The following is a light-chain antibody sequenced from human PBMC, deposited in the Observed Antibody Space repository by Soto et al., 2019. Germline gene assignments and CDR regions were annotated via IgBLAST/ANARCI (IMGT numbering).Light chain of an antibody. CDR2: DAS. CDR1: QSVSSY. V-gene: IGKV3-11*01. CDR3: QQRSNWSIT. J-gene: IGKJ5*01. Sequence: EIVLTQSPATLSLSPGERATLSCRASQSVSSYLAWYQQQPGQAPRLLIYDASNRATGIPARFSGSGSGTDFTLTISILEPEDFAVYYCQQRSNWSITFGQGTRLEIK.